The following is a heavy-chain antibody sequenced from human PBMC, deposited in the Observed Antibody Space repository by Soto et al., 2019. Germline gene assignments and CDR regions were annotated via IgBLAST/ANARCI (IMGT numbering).Heavy chain of an antibody. CDR1: VDSVSSNSAA. CDR2: TYYRSKWYN. Sequence: SQTLSLTCAMSVDSVSSNSAAWNWIRQSPSRGLEWLGRTYYRSKWYNDYAVSVKSRITINPDTSKNQFSLQLNSVTPEDTAVYYCARDRRDYVWGSYRYSGDYYYYYGMDVWGQGTTVTVSS. V-gene: IGHV6-1*01. CDR3: ARDRRDYVWGSYRYSGDYYYYYGMDV. J-gene: IGHJ6*02. D-gene: IGHD3-16*02.